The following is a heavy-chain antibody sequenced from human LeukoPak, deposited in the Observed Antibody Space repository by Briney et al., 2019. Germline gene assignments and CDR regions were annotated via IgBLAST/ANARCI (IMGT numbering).Heavy chain of an antibody. CDR2: INHSGST. CDR1: GGSISSSSYY. J-gene: IGHJ6*03. Sequence: PSETLSLTCTVSGGSISSSSYYWSWIRQPPGTGLEWIGEINHSGSTNYNPSLKSRVTISVDTSKNQFSLKLSSVTAADTAVYYCARERRGVATIHYYYYYMDVWGKGTTVTVSS. CDR3: ARERRGVATIHYYYYYMDV. V-gene: IGHV4-39*07. D-gene: IGHD5-12*01.